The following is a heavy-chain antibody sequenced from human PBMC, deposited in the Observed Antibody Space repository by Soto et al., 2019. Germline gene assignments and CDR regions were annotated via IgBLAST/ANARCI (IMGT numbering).Heavy chain of an antibody. CDR3: AWQSRDTPMVPFSH. V-gene: IGHV1-69*01. Sequence: DLEQSGADVRKPGSSVMVSCKASGGTADRFAISWVRQAPGEGLEWMGGITPLFRTPHYAQKFQGRVNITADGSSNATYMDLGSLTFDDTAVYYCAWQSRDTPMVPFSHWGQGTLVTVSS. D-gene: IGHD2-15*01. J-gene: IGHJ4*02. CDR2: ITPLFRTP. CDR1: GGTADRFA.